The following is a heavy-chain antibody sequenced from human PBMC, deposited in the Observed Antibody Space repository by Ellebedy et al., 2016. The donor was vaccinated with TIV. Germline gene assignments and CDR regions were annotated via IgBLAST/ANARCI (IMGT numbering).Heavy chain of an antibody. J-gene: IGHJ4*02. V-gene: IGHV3-30*18. Sequence: GESLKISXAASGFTFRRYGMHWVRQAPGKGLEWVAVISSDGSRRSYAGSVRDRFTIYRDNSKNTLYVQMNSLRAEDTAVYYCAKPSDPNPGYSASWATYFDYWGQGTLVTVSS. CDR2: ISSDGSRR. CDR3: AKPSDPNPGYSASWATYFDY. CDR1: GFTFRRYG. D-gene: IGHD6-13*01.